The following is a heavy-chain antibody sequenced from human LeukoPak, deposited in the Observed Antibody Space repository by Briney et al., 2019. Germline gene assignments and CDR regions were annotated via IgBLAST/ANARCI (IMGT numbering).Heavy chain of an antibody. J-gene: IGHJ4*02. Sequence: SVKVSCKASGATFSSYAISWVRQAPGHGLEWMGRIIPIFGTANYAQKLQGRVTITADKSTSTAYMELSSLRSEDPAVYYCASTESIDDYGDYRYWGQGTLVTVSS. V-gene: IGHV1-69*06. D-gene: IGHD4-17*01. CDR1: GATFSSYA. CDR2: IIPIFGTA. CDR3: ASTESIDDYGDYRY.